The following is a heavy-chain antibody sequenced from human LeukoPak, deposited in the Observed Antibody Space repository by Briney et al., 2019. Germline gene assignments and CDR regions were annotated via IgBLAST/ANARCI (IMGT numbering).Heavy chain of an antibody. Sequence: PGGSLRLSCAASGFTFSSYGMHWVRQAPGKGLEWVAVISYDGSNKYYADSVKGRFTISRDNSKNTLYLQMNSLRAEDTAVYYCAKPPWGDYDSSAFDIWGQGTMVTVSS. V-gene: IGHV3-30*18. CDR1: GFTFSSYG. CDR3: AKPPWGDYDSSAFDI. CDR2: ISYDGSNK. D-gene: IGHD3-22*01. J-gene: IGHJ3*02.